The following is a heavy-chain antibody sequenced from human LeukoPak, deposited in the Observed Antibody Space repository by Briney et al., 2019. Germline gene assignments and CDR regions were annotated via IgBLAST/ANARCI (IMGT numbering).Heavy chain of an antibody. CDR3: ARVYGSGTYALHY. V-gene: IGHV1-2*02. CDR1: GYTFSDYY. J-gene: IGHJ4*02. D-gene: IGHD3-10*01. Sequence: GASVKVSCKASGYTFSDYYIHWVRQAPGQGLEWMGWMNPNSGGTDYAQKFQGRVTMTRDTSINTAYMELSSLRSDDTALYYCARVYGSGTYALHYWGQGTLITVSS. CDR2: MNPNSGGT.